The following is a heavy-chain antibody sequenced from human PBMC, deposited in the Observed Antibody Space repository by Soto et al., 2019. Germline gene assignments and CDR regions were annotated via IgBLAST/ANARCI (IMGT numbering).Heavy chain of an antibody. CDR1: DDSINSDKFY. V-gene: IGHV4-39*01. CDR2: IYYRGNA. D-gene: IGHD3-9*01. Sequence: HLQLQESGPGLVKPSETLSLMCSVSDDSINSDKFYWGWIRQPPGKGLEWIGSIYYRGNAYYNPSLQTRVTISLDKPKSQLSLKLNSVTAADSAVYFCARLEGLATISYYFDFWGPGALVTVSS. J-gene: IGHJ4*02. CDR3: ARLEGLATISYYFDF.